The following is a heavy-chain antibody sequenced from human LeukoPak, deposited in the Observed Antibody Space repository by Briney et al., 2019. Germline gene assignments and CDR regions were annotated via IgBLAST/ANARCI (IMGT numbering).Heavy chain of an antibody. CDR2: IKQDGSEK. CDR3: ARDVVVVGYAFDI. CDR1: GFTLSIYC. Sequence: GGSLRLSCAASGFTLSIYCMRWVRGARGKGLEWVANIKQDGSEKYYVDSVKGRFTISRDNAKNSLYLQMNSLRAEDTAVYYCARDVVVVGYAFDIWGQGTMVTVSS. D-gene: IGHD2-21*01. J-gene: IGHJ3*02. V-gene: IGHV3-7*01.